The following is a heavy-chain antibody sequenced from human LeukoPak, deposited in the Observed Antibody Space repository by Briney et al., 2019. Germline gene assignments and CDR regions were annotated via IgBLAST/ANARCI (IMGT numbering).Heavy chain of an antibody. CDR2: IYTSGST. CDR1: GGSISSYS. Sequence: SETLSLTCAVYGGSISSYSWSWIRQPPGKGLEWIGYIYTSGSTNYNPSLKSRVTISVDTSKNQFSLKLRSVTAADTAVYYCARGTAMVVNWGQGTLVTVSS. D-gene: IGHD5-18*01. CDR3: ARGTAMVVN. J-gene: IGHJ4*02. V-gene: IGHV4-4*09.